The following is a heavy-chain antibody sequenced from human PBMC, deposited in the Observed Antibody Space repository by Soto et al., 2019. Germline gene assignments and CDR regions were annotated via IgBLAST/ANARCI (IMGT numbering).Heavy chain of an antibody. CDR3: SKNFGYSYSYAMWAT. CDR1: GFTFDSYA. D-gene: IGHD5-18*01. J-gene: IGHJ5*02. V-gene: IGHV3-23*01. CDR2: ISGSGDRT. Sequence: GGSLRLSCAASGFTFDSYAMTWVRLTPGKGLEWVSRISGSGDRTYHADSEKGRFTVSRDNSRNTLYLQMNGLSAEDTAIYYCSKNFGYSYSYAMWATWGQGPRATVS.